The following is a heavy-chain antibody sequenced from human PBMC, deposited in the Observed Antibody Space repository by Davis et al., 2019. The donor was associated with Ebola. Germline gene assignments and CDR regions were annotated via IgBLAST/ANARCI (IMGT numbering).Heavy chain of an antibody. J-gene: IGHJ4*02. CDR2: ISSSGSTI. Sequence: PGGSLRLSCAASGFTFSSYEMNWVRQAPGKGLEWVSYISSSGSTIYYADSVKGRFTISRDNAKNSLYLQMNSLRAEDTAVYYCARDSSSLFSFDYWGQGTLVTVSS. D-gene: IGHD6-6*01. CDR1: GFTFSSYE. CDR3: ARDSSSLFSFDY. V-gene: IGHV3-48*03.